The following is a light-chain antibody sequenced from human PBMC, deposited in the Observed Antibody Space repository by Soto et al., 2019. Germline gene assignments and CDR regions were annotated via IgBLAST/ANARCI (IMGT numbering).Light chain of an antibody. J-gene: IGKJ2*01. CDR2: KAS. V-gene: IGKV1-5*03. Sequence: DIQMTQSPSTLSASVGDRVTITCRASQSISSWLAWYLQKPGKAPKLLIYKASTLQDGVPSRLSGSGSGTEFTLTISSLQHDDFATYYCQQYSSYSPYTFGQGTKLEIK. CDR3: QQYSSYSPYT. CDR1: QSISSW.